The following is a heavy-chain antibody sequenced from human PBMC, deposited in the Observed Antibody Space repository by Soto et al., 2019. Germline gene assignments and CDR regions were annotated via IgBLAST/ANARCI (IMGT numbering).Heavy chain of an antibody. Sequence: PGGSLRLSCEASGFNFGACGMHWVGQAPGKGLEWVAVISHDGTKTYYSDSVKGRFTVSRDNSKNMLYVQMVSLRPDDTAVYSCAKDRRDGYTTSSRCYGVDGWGQGTTVTVSS. CDR2: ISHDGTKT. J-gene: IGHJ6*02. CDR3: AKDRRDGYTTSSRCYGVDG. V-gene: IGHV3-30*18. CDR1: GFNFGACG. D-gene: IGHD5-18*01.